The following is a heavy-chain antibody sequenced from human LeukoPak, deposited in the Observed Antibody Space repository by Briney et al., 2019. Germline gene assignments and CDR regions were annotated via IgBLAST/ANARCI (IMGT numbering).Heavy chain of an antibody. CDR1: GFTFTDAW. D-gene: IGHD2/OR15-2a*01. V-gene: IGHV3-15*01. CDR3: TTVSHFYL. Sequence: GGSLRLSCAASGFTFTDAWSRWVRQAPGKGLEWVGRIKNGGTTDYAAPVGGRFTISRDDSKATLYLQMNSLKTEDTAMYYCTTVSHFYLGGQGTLVTVSS. J-gene: IGHJ4*02. CDR2: IKNGGTT.